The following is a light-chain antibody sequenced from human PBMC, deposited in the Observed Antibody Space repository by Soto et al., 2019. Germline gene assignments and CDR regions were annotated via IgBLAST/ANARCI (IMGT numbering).Light chain of an antibody. CDR2: RND. CDR1: SSNIGSNY. V-gene: IGLV1-47*01. J-gene: IGLJ3*02. CDR3: SAWDDSLSGPV. Sequence: QSVLTQPHSASGTPGQRVTISGSGSSSNIGSNYVYWYRQLPGTAPNVLIYRNDERPSGVPDRFSGSKSGSSASLAISGLRSEDEADYYCSAWDDSLSGPVFGRGTKLTVL.